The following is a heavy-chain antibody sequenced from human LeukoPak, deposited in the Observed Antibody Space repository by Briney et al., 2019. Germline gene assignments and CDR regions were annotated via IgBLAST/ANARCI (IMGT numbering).Heavy chain of an antibody. CDR2: INHSGST. J-gene: IGHJ4*02. D-gene: IGHD1-7*01. CDR3: ARELDLGRDASYPDPAFDY. Sequence: SETLSLTCAVYGGSFSGYYWSWIRQPPGKGLEWIGEINHSGSTNYNPSLKSRVTISVDTSKNQFSLKLSSVTAADTAVYYCARELDLGRDASYPDPAFDYWGQGTLVTVSS. V-gene: IGHV4-34*01. CDR1: GGSFSGYY.